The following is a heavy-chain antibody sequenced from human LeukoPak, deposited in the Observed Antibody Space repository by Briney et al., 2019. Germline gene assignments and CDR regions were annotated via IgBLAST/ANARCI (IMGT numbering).Heavy chain of an antibody. CDR2: IYYSGST. Sequence: SETLSLTCTVSGGSISIYYWSWIRQPPGKGLEWIGYIYYSGSTNYDPSLKSRVTISVDMSKNQFSLKLSSVSAADTAVYYCARDLLHRGYAFDIWGQGTMVTVSS. CDR3: ARDLLHRGYAFDI. V-gene: IGHV4-59*12. CDR1: GGSISIYY. J-gene: IGHJ3*02. D-gene: IGHD5-12*01.